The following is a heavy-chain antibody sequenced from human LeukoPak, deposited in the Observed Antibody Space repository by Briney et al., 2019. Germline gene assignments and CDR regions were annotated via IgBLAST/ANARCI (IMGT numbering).Heavy chain of an antibody. CDR2: IYTSGST. J-gene: IGHJ2*01. CDR3: ARAPKKVLRYFVGTTTINWYFDL. Sequence: SETLSLTCTVSGGSISSYYWSWIRQPAGKGLEWIGRIYTSGSTNYNPSLKSRVTMSVDTSKNQFSLKLSSVTAADAAVYYCARAPKKVLRYFVGTTTINWYFDLWGRGTLVTVSS. CDR1: GGSISSYY. V-gene: IGHV4-4*07. D-gene: IGHD3-9*01.